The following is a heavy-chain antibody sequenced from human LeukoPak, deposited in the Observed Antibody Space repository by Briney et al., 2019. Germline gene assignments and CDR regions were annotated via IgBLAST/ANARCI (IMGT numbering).Heavy chain of an antibody. CDR2: IIPIFGTA. CDR1: GGTFSSYA. J-gene: IGHJ4*02. Sequence: GASVKVSCKASGGTFSSYAISWVRQAPGQGLEWMGGIIPIFGTANYAQKFQGRVTITTDESTSTAYMELSSLRSEDTAVYYCASHYCSSTSCYNGGFWDYWGQGTLVTVSS. V-gene: IGHV1-69*05. CDR3: ASHYCSSTSCYNGGFWDY. D-gene: IGHD2-2*02.